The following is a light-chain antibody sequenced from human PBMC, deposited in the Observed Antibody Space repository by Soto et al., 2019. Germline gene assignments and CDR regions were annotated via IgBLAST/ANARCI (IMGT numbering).Light chain of an antibody. CDR3: QQRSNWPL. CDR2: DAS. CDR1: QSVSSSY. J-gene: IGKJ5*01. Sequence: EIVLTQSPGTLSLSPGERATLSCGASQSVSSSYLAWYQQKPGQAPRLLIYDASNRATGIPARFSGSGSGTDFTLTISSLEPEDFAVYYCQQRSNWPLFGQGTRLEIK. V-gene: IGKV3D-20*02.